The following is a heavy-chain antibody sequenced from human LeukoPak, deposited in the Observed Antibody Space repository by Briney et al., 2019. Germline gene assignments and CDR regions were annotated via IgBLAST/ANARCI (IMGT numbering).Heavy chain of an antibody. CDR3: ARVGAALGAFDI. CDR2: IYHSGST. J-gene: IGHJ3*02. Sequence: SQTLSLTCTVSGGSISSGGYYWSWIRQPPGKGLEWIGYIYHSGSTYYNPSLKSRVTISVDRSKNQFSLKLSSVTAADTAVYYCARVGAALGAFDIWGQGTMVTVSS. CDR1: GGSISSGGYY. V-gene: IGHV4-30-2*01. D-gene: IGHD6-6*01.